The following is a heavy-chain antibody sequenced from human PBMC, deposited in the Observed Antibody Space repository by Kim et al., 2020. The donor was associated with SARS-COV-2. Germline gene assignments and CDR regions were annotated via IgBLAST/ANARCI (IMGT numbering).Heavy chain of an antibody. V-gene: IGHV3-23*01. Sequence: GGSLRLSCAASGFTFSSFAMSWVRQNPGKGLEWVSSISGSAGKTYYADSVKRRFTVSRDNSKDTLYLQMDILRAEDTAVYYCVKDQSSSTWSACDPWGQGTLVTVSS. CDR2: ISGSAGKT. J-gene: IGHJ5*02. CDR3: VKDQSSSTWSACDP. D-gene: IGHD6-13*01. CDR1: GFTFSSFA.